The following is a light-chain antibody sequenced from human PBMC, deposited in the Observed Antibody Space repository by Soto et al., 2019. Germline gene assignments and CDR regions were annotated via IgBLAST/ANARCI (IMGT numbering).Light chain of an antibody. V-gene: IGKV3-20*01. CDR2: GAS. Sequence: EIVLTQSPGTLSLSPGERDTLSCRSSQSVSNSYLAWYQQKPGQAPRLLMYGASNRATGIPDRFSGSGSETDFTLTISRLELDDFAVYYCQQPGTTPITSGQRTRLGIK. CDR1: QSVSNSY. J-gene: IGKJ5*01. CDR3: QQPGTTPIT.